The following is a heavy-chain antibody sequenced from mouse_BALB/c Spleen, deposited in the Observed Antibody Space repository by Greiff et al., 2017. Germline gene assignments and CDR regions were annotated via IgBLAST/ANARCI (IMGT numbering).Heavy chain of an antibody. CDR2: IYPGDGDT. CDR3: AKTYGSSGYFDV. J-gene: IGHJ1*01. D-gene: IGHD1-1*01. CDR1: GYAFSSYW. V-gene: IGHV1-80*01. Sequence: QVQLKQSGAELVRPGSSVKISCKASGYAFSSYWMNWVKQRPGQGLEWIGQIYPGDGDTNYNGKFKGKATLTADKSSSTAYMQLSSLTSEDSAVYFCAKTYGSSGYFDVWGAGTTVTVSS.